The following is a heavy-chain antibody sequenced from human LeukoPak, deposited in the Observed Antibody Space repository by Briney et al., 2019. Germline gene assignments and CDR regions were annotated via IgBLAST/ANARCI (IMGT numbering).Heavy chain of an antibody. V-gene: IGHV3-23*01. CDR3: ARAFVKGIRPNYYYYYYMDV. D-gene: IGHD6-6*01. CDR2: ISNGGGST. Sequence: GGSLRLSCAASGFTFSSYAMGWVRLAPGKGLEWVSAISNGGGSTYYADSVRGRFTISRDNSKNTLFLQVNSLRSEDTAVYYCARAFVKGIRPNYYYYYYMDVWGKGTTVTVSS. CDR1: GFTFSSYA. J-gene: IGHJ6*03.